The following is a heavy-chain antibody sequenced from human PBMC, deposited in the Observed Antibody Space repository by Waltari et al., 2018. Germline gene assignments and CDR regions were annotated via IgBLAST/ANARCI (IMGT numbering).Heavy chain of an antibody. CDR2: ISGSGGST. CDR3: AAQGFGELLYQPYFDY. Sequence: EVQLLESGGGLVQPGGSLRLSCAASGFTFSSIAMSWVRPAPGKGLEWVSAISGSGGSTYYADSVKGRFTISRDNSKNTLYLQMNSLRAEDTAVYYCAAQGFGELLYQPYFDYWGQGTLVTVSS. J-gene: IGHJ4*02. CDR1: GFTFSSIA. D-gene: IGHD3-10*01. V-gene: IGHV3-23*01.